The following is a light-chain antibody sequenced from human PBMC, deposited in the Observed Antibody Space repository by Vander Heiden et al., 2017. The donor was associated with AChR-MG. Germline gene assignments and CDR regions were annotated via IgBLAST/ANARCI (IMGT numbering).Light chain of an antibody. V-gene: IGKV1-39*01. CDR3: QHSYSPRT. CDR2: DAT. J-gene: IGKJ1*01. CDR1: QRISTY. Sequence: DIQMTQSPSSLSASVGDRVSITGRASQRISTYLNWYHQKPGTAPKLLIYDATRLHSGVTSRCSGSGSGTDFTLTISRLQPEDFANYYWQHSYSPRTFGQGTKVESK.